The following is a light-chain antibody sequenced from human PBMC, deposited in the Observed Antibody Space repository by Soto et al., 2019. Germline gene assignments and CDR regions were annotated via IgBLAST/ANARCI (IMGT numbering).Light chain of an antibody. CDR3: QQYLSYPLA. V-gene: IGKV1-5*03. Sequence: DIQMTQSPSILSASVGDRVTITCRASQSIDIWLAWYQKKPGKAPKLLIQRASSLESGIPSRFSGSGSGTQFTLTIISLQPDDFASYHCQQYLSYPLAFGQGTKVEI. CDR2: RAS. CDR1: QSIDIW. J-gene: IGKJ1*01.